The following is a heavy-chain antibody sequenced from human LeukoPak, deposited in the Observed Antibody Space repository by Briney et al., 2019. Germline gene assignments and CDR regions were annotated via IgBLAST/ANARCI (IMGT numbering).Heavy chain of an antibody. D-gene: IGHD4-17*01. V-gene: IGHV3-9*01. CDR1: GFTFDDYA. J-gene: IGHJ3*02. CDR3: AKSPRWGRDYGDLAAFDI. Sequence: PGRSLRLSCAASGFTFDDYAMHWVRQAPGKGLEWVSGISWNSGSIGYADSVKGRFTISRDNAKNSLYLQMNSLRAEDTALYCCAKSPRWGRDYGDLAAFDIWGQGTMVTVSS. CDR2: ISWNSGSI.